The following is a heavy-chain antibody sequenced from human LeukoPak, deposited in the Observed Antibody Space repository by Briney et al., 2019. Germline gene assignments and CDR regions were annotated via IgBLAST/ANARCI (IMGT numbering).Heavy chain of an antibody. D-gene: IGHD6-19*01. V-gene: IGHV3-9*01. CDR2: ISWNSGSI. Sequence: PGGSLRLSCAASGFTFDDYAMHWVRQAPGKGLEWVSGISWNSGSIGYADSVKGRFTISRDNAKNSLYLQMNSLRAEDTALYYCAKGFTVAVAGTFDYWGQGTLVTVSS. J-gene: IGHJ4*02. CDR3: AKGFTVAVAGTFDY. CDR1: GFTFDDYA.